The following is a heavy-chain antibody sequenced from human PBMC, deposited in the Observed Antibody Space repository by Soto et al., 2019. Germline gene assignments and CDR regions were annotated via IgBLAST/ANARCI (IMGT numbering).Heavy chain of an antibody. J-gene: IGHJ6*02. CDR1: GGTFSSYA. CDR3: ATPPAGYYYDGMDV. CDR2: IIRIFGTA. Sequence: QVQLVQSGAEVKKPGSSVKVSCKASGGTFSSYAISWVRQAPGQGLEWMGGIIRIFGTADYAQKLQGRVTITADEPTSTAYMELSSLRSEDTAVYYCATPPAGYYYDGMDVWGQGTTVTVSS. V-gene: IGHV1-69*12.